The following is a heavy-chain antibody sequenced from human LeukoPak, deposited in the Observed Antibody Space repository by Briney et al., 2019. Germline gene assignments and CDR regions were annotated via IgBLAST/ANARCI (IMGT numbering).Heavy chain of an antibody. CDR1: GDSIRNYY. CDR3: ARDSPPQYASSSAGFDY. Sequence: SETLSLTCTVSGDSIRNYYWSWNRQPPGKGLEWIGYIYYRGNTNYNPSLKSRVIISIDTSKNQFSLKMSSVTAADTAVYFCARDSPPQYASSSAGFDYWGQGTLVTVSS. D-gene: IGHD6-6*01. J-gene: IGHJ4*02. CDR2: IYYRGNT. V-gene: IGHV4-59*01.